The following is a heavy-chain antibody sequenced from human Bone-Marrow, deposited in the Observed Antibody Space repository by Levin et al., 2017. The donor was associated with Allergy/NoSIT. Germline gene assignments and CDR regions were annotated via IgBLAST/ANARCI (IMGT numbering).Heavy chain of an antibody. Sequence: ASVKVSCKASGYNFMNYGMSWVRQAPGQGLEWMGWISADKSHTNYAQRFQGRVTMTTDTSTATAYMELRSLRSGDTAVYYCARDAPTRERFTMFGRVVNPFDYWGQGTLVTVSS. CDR1: GYNFMNYG. CDR3: ARDAPTRERFTMFGRVVNPFDY. D-gene: IGHD3-3*01. CDR2: ISADKSHT. J-gene: IGHJ4*02. V-gene: IGHV1-18*01.